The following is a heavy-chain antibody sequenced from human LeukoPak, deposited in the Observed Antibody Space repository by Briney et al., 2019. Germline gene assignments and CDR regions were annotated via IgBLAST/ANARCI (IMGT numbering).Heavy chain of an antibody. J-gene: IGHJ4*02. CDR3: AKDPSSSGHLYCFDY. CDR2: ISWNSGNI. D-gene: IGHD6-19*01. CDR1: GFTFDDYA. V-gene: IGHV3-9*01. Sequence: GGSLRLPCAASGFTFDDYAMHWVRQAPGKGLEWVSGISWNSGNIGYADSVKGRFTISRDNAKNSLYLQMNSLRAEDTALYYCAKDPSSSGHLYCFDYWGQGTLVTVSS.